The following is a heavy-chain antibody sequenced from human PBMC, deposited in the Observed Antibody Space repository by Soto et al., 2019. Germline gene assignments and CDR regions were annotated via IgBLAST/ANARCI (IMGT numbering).Heavy chain of an antibody. V-gene: IGHV1-3*01. CDR1: GYTFTSYA. CDR3: ARGSAITMIVVEY. Sequence: QVQLVQSGAEVKKPGASVKVSCKASGYTFTSYAMHWVRQAPGQRLEWMGWINAGNGNTKYSQKFQGRVTITRDTSASTAYMELSSLRSEDTAVYHCARGSAITMIVVEYGGQGTLVTVSS. J-gene: IGHJ4*02. D-gene: IGHD3-22*01. CDR2: INAGNGNT.